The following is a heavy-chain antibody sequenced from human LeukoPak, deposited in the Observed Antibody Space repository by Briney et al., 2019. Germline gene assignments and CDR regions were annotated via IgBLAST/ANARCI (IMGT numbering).Heavy chain of an antibody. CDR2: INPSGDGT. J-gene: IGHJ5*02. D-gene: IGHD5-12*01. V-gene: IGHV1-46*01. CDR1: GGTFSSYA. Sequence: ASVKVSCKASGGTFSSYAISWVRQAPGQGLEWMGIINPSGDGTNYAQKFQGRVTMTRDTSTSTVYMELSSLRSEDTAVYHCARAVATGWFDPWGQGTLVTVSS. CDR3: ARAVATGWFDP.